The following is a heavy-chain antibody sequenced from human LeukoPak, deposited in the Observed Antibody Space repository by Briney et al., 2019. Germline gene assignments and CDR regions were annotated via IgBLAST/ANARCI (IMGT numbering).Heavy chain of an antibody. Sequence: SVTLSLTCTVSGGSISSSSYYWGWIRQPPGKGLEWIGSIYYSGSTYYNPSLKSRVTISVDTSKNQFSLKLSSVTAADTAVYYCASPAVAGTGGDYWGQGTLVTVSS. J-gene: IGHJ4*02. CDR2: IYYSGST. CDR1: GGSISSSSYY. CDR3: ASPAVAGTGGDY. D-gene: IGHD6-19*01. V-gene: IGHV4-39*01.